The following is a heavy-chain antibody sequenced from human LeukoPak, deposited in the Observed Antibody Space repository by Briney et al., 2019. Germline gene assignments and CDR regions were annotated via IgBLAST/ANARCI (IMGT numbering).Heavy chain of an antibody. J-gene: IGHJ4*02. Sequence: PGGSLRLSCAASGFPFSSNYMSWVRQAPGKGLEWVSVIYSGGSTYYADSVKGRFTISRDNSKNTLYLQMNSLRAEDTAVYYCARGATIFGVAEEYYFDYWGQGTLVTVSS. D-gene: IGHD3-3*01. CDR1: GFPFSSNY. V-gene: IGHV3-53*01. CDR3: ARGATIFGVAEEYYFDY. CDR2: IYSGGST.